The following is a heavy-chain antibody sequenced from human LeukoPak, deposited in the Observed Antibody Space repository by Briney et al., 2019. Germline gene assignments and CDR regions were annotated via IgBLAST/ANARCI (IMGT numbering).Heavy chain of an antibody. Sequence: GGSLRLSCAASGFTFSDYYMSWIRQAPGKGLEWVSYISSSGSTIYYADSVKGRFTISRDNAKNTLYLQMNSLRAEDTAVYYCARVKQWLANFDYWGQGTLVTVSS. CDR2: ISSSGSTI. CDR1: GFTFSDYY. D-gene: IGHD6-19*01. CDR3: ARVKQWLANFDY. J-gene: IGHJ4*02. V-gene: IGHV3-11*04.